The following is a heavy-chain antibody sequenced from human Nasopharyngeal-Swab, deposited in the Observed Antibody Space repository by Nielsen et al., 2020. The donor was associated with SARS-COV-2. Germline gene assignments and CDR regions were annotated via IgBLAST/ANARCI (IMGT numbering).Heavy chain of an antibody. CDR2: IYSGGST. V-gene: IGHV3-66*01. D-gene: IGHD3-10*01. Sequence: GGSLRLSCAASGFTVNSNYMSWVRQAPGKGLEWVSVIYSGGSTYYADSVKGRFTISRDNSKNTLYLQMNSLRAEDTAVYYCARELPSLVTMVRGVIAHYYGMDVWGQGTTVTVSS. J-gene: IGHJ6*02. CDR3: ARELPSLVTMVRGVIAHYYGMDV. CDR1: GFTVNSNY.